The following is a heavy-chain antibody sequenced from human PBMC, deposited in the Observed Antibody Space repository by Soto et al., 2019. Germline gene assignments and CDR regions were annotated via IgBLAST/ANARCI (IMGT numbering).Heavy chain of an antibody. V-gene: IGHV3-21*01. CDR2: ISSSSSYI. Sequence: NPGGSLRLSCAASGFTFSSYSMNWVRQAPGKGLEWVSSISSSSSYIYYADSVKGRFTISRDNAKNSLYLQMNSLRAEDTAVYYCARDAYRYSSSVPLTFYYYYGMDVWGQGTTVTVSS. D-gene: IGHD6-6*01. CDR3: ARDAYRYSSSVPLTFYYYYGMDV. CDR1: GFTFSSYS. J-gene: IGHJ6*02.